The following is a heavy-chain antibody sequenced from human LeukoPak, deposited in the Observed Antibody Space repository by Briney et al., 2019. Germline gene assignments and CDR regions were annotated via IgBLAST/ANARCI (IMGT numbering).Heavy chain of an antibody. Sequence: PSETLSLTCTVSGGSISSYYWSWIRQPAGKGLEWIGRIYTSGGTNYNPSLKSRVTMSVDTSKNQFSLKLSSVTAADTAVYYCAREGYCSSTSCYTDSNWFDPWGQGTLVTVSS. J-gene: IGHJ5*02. D-gene: IGHD2-2*02. CDR1: GGSISSYY. CDR2: IYTSGGT. CDR3: AREGYCSSTSCYTDSNWFDP. V-gene: IGHV4-4*07.